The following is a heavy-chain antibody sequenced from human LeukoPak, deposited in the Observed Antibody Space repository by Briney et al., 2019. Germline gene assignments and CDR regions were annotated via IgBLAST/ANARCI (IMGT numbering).Heavy chain of an antibody. CDR3: ARGSDWNHDASFS. D-gene: IGHD1-1*01. V-gene: IGHV3-11*06. J-gene: IGHJ5*02. CDR1: GFTFSEHY. Sequence: GGSLRLSCEASGFTFSEHYMDWIRQAPGKGLEWIAFISSSGSHTNHADSVKGRFTISRDNAKNSLFLQMYSLRDEDTAVYYCARGSDWNHDASFSWGQGTLVTVSS. CDR2: ISSSGSHT.